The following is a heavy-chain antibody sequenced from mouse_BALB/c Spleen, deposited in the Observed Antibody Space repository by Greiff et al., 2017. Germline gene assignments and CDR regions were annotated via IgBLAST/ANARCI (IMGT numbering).Heavy chain of an antibody. D-gene: IGHD2-3*01. CDR2: ISNLAYSI. Sequence: EVKLVESGGGLVQPGGSRKLSCAASGFTFSDYGMAWVRQAPGKGPEWVAFISNLAYSIYYADTVTGRFTISRENAKNTLYLEMSSLRSEDTAMYYCARSGYYPYFDYWGQGTTLTVSS. CDR1: GFTFSDYG. CDR3: ARSGYYPYFDY. J-gene: IGHJ2*01. V-gene: IGHV5-15*02.